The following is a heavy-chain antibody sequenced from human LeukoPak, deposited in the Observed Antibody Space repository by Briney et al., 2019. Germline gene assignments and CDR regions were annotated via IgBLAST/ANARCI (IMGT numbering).Heavy chain of an antibody. V-gene: IGHV3-23*01. CDR2: ISGSGGST. CDR3: AKDGRGSYYYYYMDV. D-gene: IGHD1-26*01. Sequence: GGSLRLSCAASGFTFSSYGMSWVRQAPGKGLEWVSAISGSGGSTYYADSVKGRFTISRDNSKNTLYLQMNSLRAEDTAVYYCAKDGRGSYYYYYMDVWGKGTTVTVSS. J-gene: IGHJ6*03. CDR1: GFTFSSYG.